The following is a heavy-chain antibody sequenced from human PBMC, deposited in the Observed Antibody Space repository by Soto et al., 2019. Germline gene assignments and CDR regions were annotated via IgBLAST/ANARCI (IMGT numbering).Heavy chain of an antibody. J-gene: IGHJ4*02. V-gene: IGHV3-74*01. CDR2: INSDGSST. CDR3: ASYYDSSGYFFL. CDR1: GFTFSRYW. Sequence: EVQLVESGGGLVQPGGSLRLSCAASGFTFSRYWMHWVRQAPGKGLVWVSRINSDGSSTSYADSVKGRFTISRDNAKNTLYLQMNSLRAEYTAVYCCASYYDSSGYFFLWGLGTLVTVSS. D-gene: IGHD3-22*01.